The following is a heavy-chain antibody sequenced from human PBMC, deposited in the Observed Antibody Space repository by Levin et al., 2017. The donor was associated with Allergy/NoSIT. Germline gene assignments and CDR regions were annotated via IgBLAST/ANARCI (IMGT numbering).Heavy chain of an antibody. CDR2: INPNSGGT. V-gene: IGHV1-2*02. Sequence: ASVKVSCKASGYTFTGYYMHWVRQAPGQGLEWMGWINPNSGGTNYAQKFQGRVTMTRDTSISTAYMELSRLRSDDTAVYYCARDLRGRYYYDSSGGGEDYWGQGTLVTVSS. D-gene: IGHD3-22*01. CDR1: GYTFTGYY. CDR3: ARDLRGRYYYDSSGGGEDY. J-gene: IGHJ4*02.